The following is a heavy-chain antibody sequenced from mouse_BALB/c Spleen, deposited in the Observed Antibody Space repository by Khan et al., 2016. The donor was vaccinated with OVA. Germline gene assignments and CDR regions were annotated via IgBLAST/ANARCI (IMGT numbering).Heavy chain of an antibody. V-gene: IGHV1-77*01. J-gene: IGHJ2*01. CDR2: IYPGSDNA. CDR3: ARGDGYYGYFAY. D-gene: IGHD2-3*01. Sequence: QVQLKESGPELVKPGASVKMSCKASGYTFTYYVITWVKQTPGQSLEWIGAIYPGSDNAYYTERFKGKATLTADKSYNTTHMQLSSLTSEDSAVYFCARGDGYYGYFAYWGQGTTVTVSA. CDR1: GYTFTYYV.